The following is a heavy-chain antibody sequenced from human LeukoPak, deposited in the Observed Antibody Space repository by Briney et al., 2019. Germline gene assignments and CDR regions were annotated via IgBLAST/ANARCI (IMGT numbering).Heavy chain of an antibody. J-gene: IGHJ4*02. CDR3: AKGTYGVIIGDFDY. CDR1: GFTFSNYA. Sequence: GGSLRLSCAASGFTFSNYAMSWVRQAPGKGLEWVSTMTGSGGSTYYADSVKGRFTISRDNSKNTLYLQMNSLRAEDTAVFYCAKGTYGVIIGDFDYWGQGILVTVPS. CDR2: MTGSGGST. V-gene: IGHV3-23*01. D-gene: IGHD1-20*01.